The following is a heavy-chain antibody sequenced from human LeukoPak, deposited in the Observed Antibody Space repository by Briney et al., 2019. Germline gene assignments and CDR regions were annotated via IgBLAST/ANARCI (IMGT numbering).Heavy chain of an antibody. V-gene: IGHV3-21*01. J-gene: IGHJ4*02. CDR1: GFTFSSYS. CDR2: ISSSSSYI. CDR3: ARGDSIAARCFDY. Sequence: GGSLRLSCAASGFTFSSYSMNWVRQAPGKGLEWGSSISSSSSYIYYADSVKGRFTISRDNAKNSLYLQMNSLRAEDTAVYYCARGDSIAARCFDYWGQGTLVTVSS. D-gene: IGHD6-6*01.